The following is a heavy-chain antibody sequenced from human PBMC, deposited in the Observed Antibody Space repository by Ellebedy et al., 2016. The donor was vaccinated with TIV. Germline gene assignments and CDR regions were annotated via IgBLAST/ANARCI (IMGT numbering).Heavy chain of an antibody. J-gene: IGHJ4*02. CDR1: GYTFSTYP. V-gene: IGHV7-4-1*02. Sequence: AASVKVSCKASGYTFSTYPMNWVRQAPGQGLEGMGLINTNTGNPTFAQGFTGRYGLSLGTSVSTAYMEISSLKAEDTAVYYCARDGPNASSWGDNWGQGTLVTVSS. CDR2: INTNTGNP. CDR3: ARDGPNASSWGDN. D-gene: IGHD6-13*01.